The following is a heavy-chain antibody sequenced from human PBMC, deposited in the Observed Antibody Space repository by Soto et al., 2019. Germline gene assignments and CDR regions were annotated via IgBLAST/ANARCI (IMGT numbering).Heavy chain of an antibody. CDR1: GFSFDNYG. D-gene: IGHD3-16*01. J-gene: IGHJ4*02. CDR3: AQLGLMTFSHKHYFNH. CDR2: IKSDGTST. V-gene: IGHV3-23*01. Sequence: FLRPSCVASGFSFDNYGMSWVRQAPGEGLEWVSAIKSDGTSTYYAASVEDRFTISRDNSKNTLYLQLNSLRAEDTAVYYCAQLGLMTFSHKHYFNHWGRGTLVTVSS.